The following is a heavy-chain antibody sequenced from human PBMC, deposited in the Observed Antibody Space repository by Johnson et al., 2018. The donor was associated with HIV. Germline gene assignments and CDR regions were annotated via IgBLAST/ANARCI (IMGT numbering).Heavy chain of an antibody. V-gene: IGHV3-30*04. CDR3: AKDRWVGVGDAFDI. J-gene: IGHJ3*02. CDR2: ISYDGSNK. CDR1: GFTFSDAS. Sequence: QVLLVESGGSVVRPGGSLRLSCVGSGFTFSDASMSWVRQAPGKGLEWVAVISYDGSNKYYADSVKGRFNISRDNSKNALYLQMNSLRAEETAVYYCAKDRWVGVGDAFDIWGQGTMVTVSS. D-gene: IGHD2-15*01.